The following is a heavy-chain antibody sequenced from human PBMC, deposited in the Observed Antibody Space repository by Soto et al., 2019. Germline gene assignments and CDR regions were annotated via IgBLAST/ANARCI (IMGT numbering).Heavy chain of an antibody. V-gene: IGHV3-48*02. Sequence: GGSLRLSCAASGFTFSTYSMNWVRQAPGKGLEWISYITSSSTTIYYADSVKGRFTISRDNAKNSPYLQMNSLRDEDTAVYYCARDNGLAGSFDPWGQGTLVTVSS. D-gene: IGHD6-13*01. CDR1: GFTFSTYS. J-gene: IGHJ5*02. CDR3: ARDNGLAGSFDP. CDR2: ITSSSTTI.